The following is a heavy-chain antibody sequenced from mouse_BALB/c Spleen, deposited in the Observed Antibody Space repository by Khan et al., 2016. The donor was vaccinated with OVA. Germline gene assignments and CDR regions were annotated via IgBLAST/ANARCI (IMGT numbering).Heavy chain of an antibody. V-gene: IGHV5-17*02. CDR3: ATSYYYGYYFDY. D-gene: IGHD1-1*01. CDR1: GFTFSSYG. J-gene: IGHJ2*01. Sequence: QLKVSGGGLVQPGGSRKLSCAASGFTFSSYGMHWVRQAPEKGLEWVAYISGDSNTIYYADTVKGRFTISRDNPKNTLFLQMTSLMSEDTAMYYCATSYYYGYYFDYWGPGTTLTVSS. CDR2: ISGDSNTI.